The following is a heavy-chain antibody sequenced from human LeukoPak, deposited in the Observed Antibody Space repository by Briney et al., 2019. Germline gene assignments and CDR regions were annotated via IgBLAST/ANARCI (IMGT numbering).Heavy chain of an antibody. J-gene: IGHJ6*02. CDR1: GGSISSYY. Sequence: SETLSLTCTVSGGSISSYYWSWIRQPPGEGLEWIGYIYYSGSTNYDPSLKSRVTISVDTSKNQFSLKLSSVTAADTAVYYCAGGLVGAFHVWGQGTTVTVSS. D-gene: IGHD1-26*01. CDR2: IYYSGST. CDR3: AGGLVGAFHV. V-gene: IGHV4-59*01.